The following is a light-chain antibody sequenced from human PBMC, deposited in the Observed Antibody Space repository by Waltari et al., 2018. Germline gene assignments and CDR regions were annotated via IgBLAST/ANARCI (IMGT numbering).Light chain of an antibody. V-gene: IGKV1-12*01. CDR3: QQGNDFPLT. CDR1: QDNSRW. J-gene: IGKJ4*01. Sequence: DIQMTQSPSSVSASVGDRVTITCRAGQDNSRWLAWYQQKAGKAPNFLIYDASTLQSGVPSRFSGSGSGTDFTLTISSLQPEDFATYYCQQGNDFPLTFGGGTKVEI. CDR2: DAS.